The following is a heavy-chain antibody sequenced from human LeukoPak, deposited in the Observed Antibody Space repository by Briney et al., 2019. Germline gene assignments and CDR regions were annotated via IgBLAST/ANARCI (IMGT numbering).Heavy chain of an antibody. CDR3: AKDLNSTYNYDSSGYEDAFDI. CDR2: INSDGSWT. CDR1: GNYW. J-gene: IGHJ3*02. V-gene: IGHV3-74*01. Sequence: GGSLRLSCAASGNYWMHWVRQAPGKGLVWVSHINSDGSWTGYADSVKGRFTISKDNAKNTLYLQMNSLRAEDTAVYYCAKDLNSTYNYDSSGYEDAFDIWGQGTMVTVSS. D-gene: IGHD3-22*01.